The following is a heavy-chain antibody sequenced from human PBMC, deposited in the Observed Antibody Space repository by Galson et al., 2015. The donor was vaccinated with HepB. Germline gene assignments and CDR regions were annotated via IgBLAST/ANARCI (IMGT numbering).Heavy chain of an antibody. Sequence: SLRLSCAVSRFTFSTYAMTWVRQAPGKGLEWVSSISSRSGITYYADSVRGRFTISRDNSKNTIFLQMQSLRVEDTDVYYCTKGEGVPTSPGVFYHYMDVWGKVTTVTVAS. J-gene: IGHJ6*03. CDR2: ISSRSGIT. CDR1: RFTFSTYA. CDR3: TKGEGVPTSPGVFYHYMDV. V-gene: IGHV3-23*01. D-gene: IGHD3-3*01.